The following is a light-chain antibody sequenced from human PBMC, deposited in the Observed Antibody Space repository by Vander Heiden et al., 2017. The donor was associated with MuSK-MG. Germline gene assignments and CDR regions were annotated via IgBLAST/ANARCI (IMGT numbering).Light chain of an antibody. J-gene: IGKJ3*01. Sequence: EIVLTQSPGTLSLSPGERATLFCRASQSVSSSYLAWYQQKPGQAPRLLIYGASSRATGIPDRFSGSGYGTDFTLTISRREPEDFAVYYCQQYGSSPRITFGHGTKVDIK. CDR3: QQYGSSPRIT. CDR2: GAS. V-gene: IGKV3-20*01. CDR1: QSVSSSY.